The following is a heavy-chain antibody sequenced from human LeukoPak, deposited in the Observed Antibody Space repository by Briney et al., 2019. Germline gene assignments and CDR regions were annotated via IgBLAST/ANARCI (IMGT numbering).Heavy chain of an antibody. Sequence: SVKVSCKASGGTFNSYAISWVRQAPGQGLEWMGGIIPIFGTANYAQKFQGRVTITADESTSTAYMELSSLRSEDTAVYYCARFSVALRGGYYFDYWGQGTLVTVSS. V-gene: IGHV1-69*13. D-gene: IGHD2/OR15-2a*01. CDR2: IIPIFGTA. CDR3: ARFSVALRGGYYFDY. J-gene: IGHJ4*02. CDR1: GGTFNSYA.